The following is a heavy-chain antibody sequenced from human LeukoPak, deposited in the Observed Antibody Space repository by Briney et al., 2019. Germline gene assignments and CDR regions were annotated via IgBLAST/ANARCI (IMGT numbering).Heavy chain of an antibody. CDR3: ARDRLRLGELSPYYYYYMDV. J-gene: IGHJ6*03. CDR2: IKQDGSEK. CDR1: GFTFSSYW. V-gene: IGHV3-7*03. Sequence: GGSLRLSCAASGFTFSSYWMSWVRQAPGKGLEWVANIKQDGSEKYYVDSVKGRFTISRDNAKNSLYLQMNSLRAEDTAVYYCARDRLRLGELSPYYYYYMDVWGKGTTVTVSS. D-gene: IGHD3-16*02.